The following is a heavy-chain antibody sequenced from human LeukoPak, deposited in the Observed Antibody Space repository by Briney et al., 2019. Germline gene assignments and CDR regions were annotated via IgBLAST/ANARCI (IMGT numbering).Heavy chain of an antibody. CDR1: GFTFSSYS. Sequence: GGSLRLSCAASGFTFSSYSMNWVRQAPGKGLEWVAVISYDGSNKYYADSVKGRFTISRDNSKNTLYLQMNSLRAEDTAVYYCARDRAAGYWGQGTLVSVSS. CDR2: ISYDGSNK. J-gene: IGHJ4*02. D-gene: IGHD2-15*01. V-gene: IGHV3-30*03. CDR3: ARDRAAGY.